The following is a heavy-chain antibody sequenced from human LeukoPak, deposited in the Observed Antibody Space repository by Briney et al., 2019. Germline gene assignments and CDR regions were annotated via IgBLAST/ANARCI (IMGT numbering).Heavy chain of an antibody. V-gene: IGHV3-23*01. CDR1: GFTFSSNA. CDR3: ARREMPTNSFDY. D-gene: IGHD5-24*01. CDR2: IGSSTGSI. J-gene: IGHJ4*02. Sequence: GGSLRLSCAASGFTFSSNAMSWVRQAPGKGLEWVSGIGSSTGSIHYADSVKGRFTISRDNSKNTLYLQMNSLRAEDTAIYYCARREMPTNSFDYWGQGTLVTVSS.